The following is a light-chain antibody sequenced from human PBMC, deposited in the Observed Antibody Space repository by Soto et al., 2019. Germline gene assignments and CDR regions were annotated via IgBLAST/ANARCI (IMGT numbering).Light chain of an antibody. V-gene: IGKV1-5*01. CDR3: QQFNTSPWT. CDR2: DAS. CDR1: QSISTW. J-gene: IGKJ1*01. Sequence: DIQMTQSPSTLSGSVGDRVTITCRASQSISTWLAWYQQKPGKAPKLLIYDASNLESGVPSRFSGSGSGTEFTLTISSLQPDDFATYYCQQFNTSPWTFGQGTKVDIK.